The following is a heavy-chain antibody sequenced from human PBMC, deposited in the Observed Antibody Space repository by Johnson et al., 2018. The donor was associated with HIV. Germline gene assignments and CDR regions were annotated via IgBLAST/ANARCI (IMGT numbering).Heavy chain of an antibody. V-gene: IGHV3-30*18. Sequence: QVQLVESGGGVVRPGGSLRLSCAASGFTVSSNYMSWVRQAPGKGPEWVAVISYDGSHEYYADSVKGRFTISRDNSKNTLYLQMNSLRAEDTAVYYCAKVVTYYYYHDAFDIWGQGTMVTVSS. J-gene: IGHJ3*02. CDR2: ISYDGSHE. CDR1: GFTVSSNY. D-gene: IGHD3-10*01. CDR3: AKVVTYYYYHDAFDI.